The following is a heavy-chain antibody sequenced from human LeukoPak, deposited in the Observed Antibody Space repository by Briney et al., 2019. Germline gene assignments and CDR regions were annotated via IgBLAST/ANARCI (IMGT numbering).Heavy chain of an antibody. Sequence: PGGSLRLSCAASGFTFSSYSMNWARQAPGKGLEWVSSISSSSSYIYYADSVKGRFTISRDNAKNSLYLQMNSRRAEDTAVYYCASTVVTAIHGDSFDIWGQGTMVTVSS. CDR3: ASTVVTAIHGDSFDI. V-gene: IGHV3-21*01. J-gene: IGHJ3*02. CDR1: GFTFSSYS. CDR2: ISSSSSYI. D-gene: IGHD2-21*02.